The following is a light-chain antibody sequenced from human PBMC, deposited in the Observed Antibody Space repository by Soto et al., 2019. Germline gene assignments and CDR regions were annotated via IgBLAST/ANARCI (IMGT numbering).Light chain of an antibody. CDR1: QSVSIN. J-gene: IGKJ5*01. Sequence: EIVMTQSPATLSVSPGERATLSCRAGQSVSINLAWYQQKPGQAPRLLIYAASSLQSGVPSRFSGSGSGTDFTLTISSLQPEDFATYYCQQLHDYPITFGQGTRLEIK. CDR2: AAS. V-gene: IGKV3-15*01. CDR3: QQLHDYPIT.